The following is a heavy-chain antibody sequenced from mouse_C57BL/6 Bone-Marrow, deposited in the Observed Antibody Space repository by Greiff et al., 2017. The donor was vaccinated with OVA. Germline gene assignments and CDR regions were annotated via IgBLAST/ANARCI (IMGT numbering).Heavy chain of an antibody. CDR2: IYPGSGNT. D-gene: IGHD2-5*01. Sequence: QVQLQQSGAELVRPGASVKLSCKASGYTFTDYYINWVKQRPGQGLEWIARIYPGSGNTYYNEKFKGKATLTAEKSSSTAYMQLSSLTSEDSAVYFCAVARILAYYSNGGFAYWGQGTLVTVSA. J-gene: IGHJ3*01. V-gene: IGHV1-76*01. CDR1: GYTFTDYY. CDR3: AVARILAYYSNGGFAY.